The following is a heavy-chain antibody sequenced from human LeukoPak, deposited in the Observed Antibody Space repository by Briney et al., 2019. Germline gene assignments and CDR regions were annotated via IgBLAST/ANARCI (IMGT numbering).Heavy chain of an antibody. CDR1: GFTFSSYS. J-gene: IGHJ4*02. Sequence: GGSLRLSCAASGFTFSSYSMNWVRQAPVKVLEWVSSISSSSSYIYYADSVKGRFTISRDNAKNSLYLQMNSLRAEDTAVYYCARGRRYPGIALAGTHYFDYWGQGTLVTVSS. D-gene: IGHD6-19*01. CDR2: ISSSSSYI. CDR3: ARGRRYPGIALAGTHYFDY. V-gene: IGHV3-21*01.